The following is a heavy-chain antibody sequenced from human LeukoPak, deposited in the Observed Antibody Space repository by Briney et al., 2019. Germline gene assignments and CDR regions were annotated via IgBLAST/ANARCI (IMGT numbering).Heavy chain of an antibody. CDR2: INPNSGGT. CDR1: GYTFTGYY. CDR3: ARELRGAYYDFWSGYSPFDY. Sequence: ASVKVSCKASGYTFTGYYMHWVRQAPGQGLEWMGWINPNSGGTNYAQKFQGRVTMTTDTSTSTAYMELRSLRSDDTAVYYCARELRGAYYDFWSGYSPFDYWGQGTLVTVSS. D-gene: IGHD3-3*01. V-gene: IGHV1-2*02. J-gene: IGHJ4*02.